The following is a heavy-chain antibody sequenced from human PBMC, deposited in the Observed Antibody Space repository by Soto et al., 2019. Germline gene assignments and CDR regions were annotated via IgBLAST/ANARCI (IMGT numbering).Heavy chain of an antibody. Sequence: QMQLVESGGGVVQPGRSLRLSCVASGFPFREFGMHWVRQAPGKGLEWVALISYDGSDYADSVKGRFTISRDDSRDTLFLTQDKLKPDRTGVYYCARRWNYYLDFWGQGTLVAVSS. D-gene: IGHD1-1*01. CDR3: ARRWNYYLDF. J-gene: IGHJ4*02. CDR2: ISYDGSD. CDR1: GFPFREFG. V-gene: IGHV3-33*05.